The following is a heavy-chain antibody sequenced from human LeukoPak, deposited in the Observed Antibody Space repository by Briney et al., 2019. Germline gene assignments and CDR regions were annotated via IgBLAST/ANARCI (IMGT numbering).Heavy chain of an antibody. CDR2: MNPNSGNT. Sequence: ASVKVSCKASGYTFTSYDINWVRQATGQGLEWMGWMNPNSGNTGYAQKFQGRVTMTRNTSISTAYMELSSLRSEDTAVYYCARMAGPGYSYGEGLGSPHYYYYYYMDVWGKGTTVTVSS. CDR1: GYTFTSYD. CDR3: ARMAGPGYSYGEGLGSPHYYYYYYMDV. J-gene: IGHJ6*03. V-gene: IGHV1-8*01. D-gene: IGHD5-18*01.